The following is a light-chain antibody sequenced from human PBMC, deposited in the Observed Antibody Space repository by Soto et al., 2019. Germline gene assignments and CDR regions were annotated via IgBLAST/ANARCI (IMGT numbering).Light chain of an antibody. V-gene: IGKV3-20*01. CDR3: QQYLSLPIT. J-gene: IGKJ5*01. Sequence: EIVLTQSPGTLSLSPGERATLSCRASQSVTTYLAWYQQKPGQAPRLLVYGASNRATGIPARLSGSGSGTDFTLTISRVEPEDFAVYYCQQYLSLPITFGQGTRLEIK. CDR1: QSVTTY. CDR2: GAS.